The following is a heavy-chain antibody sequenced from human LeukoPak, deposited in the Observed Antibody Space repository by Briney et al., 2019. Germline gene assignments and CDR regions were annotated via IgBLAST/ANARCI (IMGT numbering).Heavy chain of an antibody. V-gene: IGHV3-7*01. Sequence: GGSLRLSCAASGFTVSSNYMTWVRQAPGEGLEWVANIKQDGSKKSYVDSVKGRFTISRDSSDSTVHLHMNSLRVEDTAVYYCARESAGISSDIWGQGTMVTVSS. CDR1: GFTVSSNY. CDR2: IKQDGSKK. CDR3: ARESAGISSDI. J-gene: IGHJ3*02. D-gene: IGHD2-15*01.